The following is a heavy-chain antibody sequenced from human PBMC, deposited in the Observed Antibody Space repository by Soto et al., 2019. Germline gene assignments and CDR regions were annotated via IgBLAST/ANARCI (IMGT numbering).Heavy chain of an antibody. CDR2: IYDSGGT. D-gene: IGHD3-10*01. Sequence: SDTLSLTCTVSGGSISSYDWSWIRQPPGKGLEWIWDIYDSGGTNYNPSLKSRVTISVDTSKNQFSLKLGSVTAEDTAVYYCARGFGLLGGRWDWGQGTLVTVSS. CDR1: GGSISSYD. J-gene: IGHJ4*02. V-gene: IGHV4-59*01. CDR3: ARGFGLLGGRWD.